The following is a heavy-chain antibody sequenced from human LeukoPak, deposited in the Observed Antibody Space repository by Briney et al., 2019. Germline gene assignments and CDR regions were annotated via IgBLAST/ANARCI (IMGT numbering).Heavy chain of an antibody. D-gene: IGHD1-14*01. V-gene: IGHV4-38-2*02. CDR1: GYSISSGYY. J-gene: IGHJ3*02. CDR3: ARDDGMGDI. Sequence: PSETLSLTCTVSGYSISSGYYWGWIRQPPGKGLEWIGSIYHSGSTYYNPSLKSRVTISVDTSKNQFSLKLSSVTAADTAVYYCARDDGMGDIWGQGAMVTVSS. CDR2: IYHSGST.